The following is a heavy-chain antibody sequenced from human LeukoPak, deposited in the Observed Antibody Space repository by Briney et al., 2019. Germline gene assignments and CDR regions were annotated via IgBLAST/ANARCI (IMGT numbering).Heavy chain of an antibody. J-gene: IGHJ3*02. CDR1: GFTFNSYS. D-gene: IGHD6-13*01. CDR3: ARSYSSSWYGAFDI. Sequence: PGGSLRLSCAASGFTFNSYSMNWVRQAPGKGLEWVSYISSSSSTIYYADSVKGRFTISRDNAKNSLYLQMNSLRAEDTAVYYCARSYSSSWYGAFDIWGQGTMVTVSS. V-gene: IGHV3-48*04. CDR2: ISSSSSTI.